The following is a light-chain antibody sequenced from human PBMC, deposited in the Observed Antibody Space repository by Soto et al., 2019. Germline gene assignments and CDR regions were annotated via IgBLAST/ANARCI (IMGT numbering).Light chain of an antibody. CDR2: EGS. CDR3: CSYASSTTIL. Sequence: QSALTQPASVSGSPGQSITLSCTGTSNGVGSYNLVSWYQQHPGKAPKLMIYEGSTRPSGVSNRLSGSKSGNTASLTIAGLEAEDDAHYYCCSYASSTTILFGGGTKLTVL. J-gene: IGLJ2*01. V-gene: IGLV2-23*03. CDR1: SNGVGSYNL.